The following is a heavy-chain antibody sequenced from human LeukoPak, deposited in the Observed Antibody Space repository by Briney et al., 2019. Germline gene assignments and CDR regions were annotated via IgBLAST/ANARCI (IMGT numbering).Heavy chain of an antibody. CDR3: ARVQFVLRYFDWIDY. CDR2: INHSGST. CDR1: GGSFSGYY. D-gene: IGHD3-9*01. J-gene: IGHJ4*02. V-gene: IGHV4-34*01. Sequence: SETLSLTCAVYGGSFSGYYWSWIRRPPGKGLEWIGEINHSGSTNYNPSLKSRVTISVDTSKNQFSLKLSSVTAADTAVYYCARVQFVLRYFDWIDYWGQGTLVTVSS.